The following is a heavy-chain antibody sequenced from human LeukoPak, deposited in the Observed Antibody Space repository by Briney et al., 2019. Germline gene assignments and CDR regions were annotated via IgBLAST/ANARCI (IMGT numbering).Heavy chain of an antibody. J-gene: IGHJ4*02. Sequence: ASVKVSCKASGYTFTSYAMHWVRQAPGQRLEWMGWINAGNGNTKYSQKFQGRVTITRDTSASTAYMELSSLRSGDTAVYYCARGRAEFFGYLLDYWGQGTLVTVSS. CDR1: GYTFTSYA. CDR3: ARGRAEFFGYLLDY. V-gene: IGHV1-3*01. D-gene: IGHD3-3*01. CDR2: INAGNGNT.